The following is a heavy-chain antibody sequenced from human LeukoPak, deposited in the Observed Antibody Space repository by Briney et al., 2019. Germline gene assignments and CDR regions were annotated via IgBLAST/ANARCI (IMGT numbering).Heavy chain of an antibody. CDR3: ARDSYPTAAAGTLYFDY. J-gene: IGHJ4*02. CDR2: IYYSGST. CDR1: GGSISSGGYY. D-gene: IGHD6-13*01. V-gene: IGHV4-31*03. Sequence: SQTLSLTCTVSGGSISSGGYYWSWIRQHPGKGLEWIGYIYYSGSTYYNPSLKSRVTISVDTSKNQFSLKLSSVTAADTAVYYCARDSYPTAAAGTLYFDYWGQGTLVTVSS.